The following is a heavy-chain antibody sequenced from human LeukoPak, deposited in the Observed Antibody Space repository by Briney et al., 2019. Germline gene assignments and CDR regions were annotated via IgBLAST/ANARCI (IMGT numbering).Heavy chain of an antibody. J-gene: IGHJ4*02. D-gene: IGHD5-18*01. CDR1: GFSFSDCA. CDR3: ARGPGLAMGKGYFDY. V-gene: IGHV3-30-3*01. Sequence: GGSLRLSCAASGFSFSDCAMHWVRQAPAKGLEWVAATSHNEGNRYYADSVKGRFTISRDNSRNTLYLEVNSLRTDDTAVYFCARGPGLAMGKGYFDYCGQGTLVTVSS. CDR2: TSHNEGNR.